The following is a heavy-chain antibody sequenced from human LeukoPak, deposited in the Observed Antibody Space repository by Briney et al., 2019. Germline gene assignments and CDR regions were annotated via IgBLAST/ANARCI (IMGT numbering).Heavy chain of an antibody. J-gene: IGHJ5*02. D-gene: IGHD2/OR15-2a*01. CDR3: ARHGRSVINWFDP. V-gene: IGHV4-30-2*01. CDR2: IYHSGST. Sequence: SETLSLTCAVSGGSISSGGYSWSWIRQPPGKGLEWIGYIYHSGSTYYNPSLKSRVTISVDRSKNQFSLKLSSVTAADMAVYYCARHGRSVINWFDPWGQGTLVTVSS. CDR1: GGSISSGGYS.